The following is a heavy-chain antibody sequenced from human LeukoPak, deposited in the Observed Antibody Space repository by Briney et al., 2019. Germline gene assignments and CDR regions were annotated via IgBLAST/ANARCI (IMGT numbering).Heavy chain of an antibody. CDR3: GKSASSYGANWFDP. D-gene: IGHD4/OR15-4a*01. V-gene: IGHV3-64D*09. CDR2: ISSNGDST. CDR1: VFTFSNYA. J-gene: IGHJ5*02. Sequence: GGSLRLSCLASVFTFSNYAMHWVRQAPGKGLEYVSAISSNGDSTYYADSVKGRFIISRDNSKNSLSLHMSSLRAEDTAVYYCGKSASSYGANWFDPWGQGTLVTVSS.